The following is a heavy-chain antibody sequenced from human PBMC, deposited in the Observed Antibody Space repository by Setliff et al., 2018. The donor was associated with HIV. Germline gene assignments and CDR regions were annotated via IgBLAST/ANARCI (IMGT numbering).Heavy chain of an antibody. CDR2: IMPILGTP. CDR3: ATGSAGGNYYFDY. Sequence: SVKVSCKPSAQNFDSYVLTWVRQAPGQGLEWMGGIMPILGTPNYAEKFQGRVTITADAATPTAYLELGSLRSEDTAIYYCATGSAGGNYYFDYWGLGTLVTVSS. J-gene: IGHJ4*02. D-gene: IGHD3-10*01. CDR1: AQNFDSYV. V-gene: IGHV1-69*13.